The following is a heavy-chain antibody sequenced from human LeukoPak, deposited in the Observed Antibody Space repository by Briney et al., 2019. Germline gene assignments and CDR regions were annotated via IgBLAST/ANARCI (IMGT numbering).Heavy chain of an antibody. Sequence: SETLSLTCTVSGGSISGYYWNWIRQPPGKDLEWIGYIYYSGSTNYNPSLKSRVTISVDTSKNQFSLKLSSVTAADTAVYYCARGPNTAGNYRAFDLWGQGTKVTVSS. CDR3: ARGPNTAGNYRAFDL. CDR1: GGSISGYY. J-gene: IGHJ3*01. V-gene: IGHV4-59*01. CDR2: IYYSGST. D-gene: IGHD4-11*01.